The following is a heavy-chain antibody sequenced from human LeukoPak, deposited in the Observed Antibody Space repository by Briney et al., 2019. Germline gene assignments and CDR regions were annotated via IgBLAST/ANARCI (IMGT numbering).Heavy chain of an antibody. CDR2: IYSGGST. Sequence: GGSLRLFCAASWFTVSSNYMSLVRQAPGKGLEWVSVIYSGGSTYYADSVKGRFTISRDNSKNTLYLQMNSLRAEDTAVYYCARGGLRYFDWLRFDYWGQGTLVTVSS. V-gene: IGHV3-53*01. CDR1: WFTVSSNY. CDR3: ARGGLRYFDWLRFDY. D-gene: IGHD3-9*01. J-gene: IGHJ4*02.